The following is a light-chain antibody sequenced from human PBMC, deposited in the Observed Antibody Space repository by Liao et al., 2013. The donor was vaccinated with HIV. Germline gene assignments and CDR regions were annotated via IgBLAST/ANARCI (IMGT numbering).Light chain of an antibody. CDR3: QVWDSTSDHPYV. CDR2: YDS. V-gene: IGLV3-21*04. Sequence: SYELTQPPSVSVAPGKTARISCGGTNIGSKNVHWCQQKPGQAPVLVIYYDSVRPSGIPERFSGSNSGNTATLTISRVEAGDEADYYCQVWDSTSDHPYVFGTGTKVTVL. CDR1: NIGSKN. J-gene: IGLJ1*01.